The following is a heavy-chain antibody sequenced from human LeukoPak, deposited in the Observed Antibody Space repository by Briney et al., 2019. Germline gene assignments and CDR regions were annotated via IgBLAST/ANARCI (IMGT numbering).Heavy chain of an antibody. CDR3: ARDPLPGGPGAYYFDY. V-gene: IGHV3-30-3*01. D-gene: IGHD1-26*01. Sequence: GGSLRLSCAASGLTFSSYAMHWVRQAPGKGLEWVAVISYDGSNKYYADSVKGRFTISRDNSKNTLYPQMNSLRAEDTAVYYCARDPLPGGPGAYYFDYWGQGTLVTVSS. CDR2: ISYDGSNK. CDR1: GLTFSSYA. J-gene: IGHJ4*02.